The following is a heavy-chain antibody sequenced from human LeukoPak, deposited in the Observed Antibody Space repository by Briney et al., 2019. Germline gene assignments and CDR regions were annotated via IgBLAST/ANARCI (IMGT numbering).Heavy chain of an antibody. Sequence: GSLRLSCAVSGFSVSSFGMSWVRQAPGKGLEWISAISLNGETTWYADSVKGRFTISRDNSKNTLYLQLTSLRAEDTAVYYCAQGFSSGWYPYWGQGSLVSVSS. CDR2: ISLNGETT. V-gene: IGHV3-23*01. CDR3: AQGFSSGWYPY. J-gene: IGHJ4*02. D-gene: IGHD6-19*01. CDR1: GFSVSSFG.